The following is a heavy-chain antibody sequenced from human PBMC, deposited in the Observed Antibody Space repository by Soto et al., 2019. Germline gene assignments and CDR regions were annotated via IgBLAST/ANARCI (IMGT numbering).Heavy chain of an antibody. CDR3: AAATTWNFHFPY. J-gene: IGHJ4*02. V-gene: IGHV3-33*03. D-gene: IGHD1-7*01. CDR2: IWYDGSNK. Sequence: QAHLVESGGGVVQPGTSLRLSCAASGFTISTHGMHWVRQAPGKGLEWLANIWYDGSNKFYAESVKGRFSISKDNSKNTLYLQRSSLRAEDTAVYYCAAATTWNFHFPYWGQGTQVTVSS. CDR1: GFTISTHG.